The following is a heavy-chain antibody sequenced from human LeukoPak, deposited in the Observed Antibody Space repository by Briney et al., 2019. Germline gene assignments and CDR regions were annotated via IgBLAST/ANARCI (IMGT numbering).Heavy chain of an antibody. CDR3: ARGGLSSGWYG. CDR1: GGSISSYY. D-gene: IGHD6-19*01. CDR2: SYYSGST. J-gene: IGHJ4*02. V-gene: IGHV4-59*01. Sequence: SETLSLTCTVSGGSISSYYWSWIRQPPGKGLEWIGFSYYSGSTNYNPSLKSRVTISLDTSKNQFSLKLNSVTAADTAVYYCARGGLSSGWYGWGQGTLVTVSS.